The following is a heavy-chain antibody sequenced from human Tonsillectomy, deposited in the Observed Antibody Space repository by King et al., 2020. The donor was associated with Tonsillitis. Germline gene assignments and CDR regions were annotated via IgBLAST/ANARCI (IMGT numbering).Heavy chain of an antibody. CDR3: ARVGYCSSTSCRYYFDY. CDR2: INHSGST. D-gene: IGHD2-2*01. J-gene: IGHJ4*02. V-gene: IGHV4-34*01. Sequence: VQLPQWGAGLLKPSETLSLTCAVYGGSFSGYYWSWIRQPPGKGLEWIGEINHSGSTNYNPSLKSRVTISVDTSKNQFSLKLSSVTAADTAVYYCARVGYCSSTSCRYYFDYWGQGTLVTVSS. CDR1: GGSFSGYY.